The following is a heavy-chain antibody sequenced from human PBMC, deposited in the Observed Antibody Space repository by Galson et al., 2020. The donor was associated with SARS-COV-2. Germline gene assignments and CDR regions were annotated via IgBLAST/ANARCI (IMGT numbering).Heavy chain of an antibody. J-gene: IGHJ4*02. CDR2: IDWDDDK. D-gene: IGHD6-13*01. V-gene: IGHV2-70*01. Sequence: GPTLVKPTQTLTLTCTFSGFSFSSSGMCVSWIRQPPGKALEWLALIDWDDDKYYNTSLKTRLTLSKDTSKNQVVLTMTNVGPVDTATYYCARSRRSALGFDYWGQGTLVTVSS. CDR3: ARSRRSALGFDY. CDR1: GFSFSSSGMC.